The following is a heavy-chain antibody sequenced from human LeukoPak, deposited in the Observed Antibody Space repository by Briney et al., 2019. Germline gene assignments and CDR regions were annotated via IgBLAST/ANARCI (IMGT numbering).Heavy chain of an antibody. Sequence: GGSLRLSCAASGFTFSSYAMHWVRQAPGKGLEWVAVISYDGSNKYYADSVKGRFTISRDNSKNTLYLQMNSLRAEDTAVYYCARDSCSSTSCYDYFDYWGQGTLVTVSS. V-gene: IGHV3-30-3*01. CDR1: GFTFSSYA. CDR3: ARDSCSSTSCYDYFDY. D-gene: IGHD2-2*01. J-gene: IGHJ4*02. CDR2: ISYDGSNK.